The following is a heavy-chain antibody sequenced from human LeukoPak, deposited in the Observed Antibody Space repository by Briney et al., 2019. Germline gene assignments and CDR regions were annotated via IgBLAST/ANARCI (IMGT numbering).Heavy chain of an antibody. CDR2: IIPLFGTA. J-gene: IGHJ1*01. D-gene: IGHD3-16*02. CDR3: AAREAVGNYRYND. V-gene: IGHV1-69*06. Sequence: GSSVKVSCKSSGGTLNSYGIMWVRQAPGQGLEWMGAIIPLFGTAKYAPKFQGRVTFTADTSTSTAYMELSSLRSEDTAFYYCAAREAVGNYRYNDWGQGTLVTVSP. CDR1: GGTLNSYG.